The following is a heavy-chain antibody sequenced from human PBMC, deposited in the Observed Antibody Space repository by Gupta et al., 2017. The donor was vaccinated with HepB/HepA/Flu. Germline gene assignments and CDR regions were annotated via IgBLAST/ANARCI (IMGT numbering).Heavy chain of an antibody. CDR3: ANEIRPNDY. V-gene: IGHV3-23*01. J-gene: IGHJ4*02. CDR1: GFTFSSHA. CDR2: ITISGHTT. Sequence: EVQLLESGRGLVQRGGSLRLSCAASGFTFSSHAMSWVRQAPGKGLEWVSSITISGHTTYYADSVKGRFTIYRDNSKNTVFLQMNSLRVEDTAVYFCANEIRPNDYWGQGTLVTVSS.